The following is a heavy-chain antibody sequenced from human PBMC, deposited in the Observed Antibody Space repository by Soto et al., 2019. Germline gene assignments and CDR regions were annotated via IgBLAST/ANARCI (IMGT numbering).Heavy chain of an antibody. CDR3: LMVTFSAMDV. J-gene: IGHJ6*02. CDR1: GGSFSGYY. Sequence: SETLSLTGDMYGGSFSGYYWTWIRQPPGKGLEWIGEINHIGRTNYNPSLKSRVTIVLDTSKNQFSLKLTSVTAADTAVYYCLMVTFSAMDVWGQGTTVTVSS. CDR2: INHIGRT. V-gene: IGHV4-34*01. D-gene: IGHD2-15*01.